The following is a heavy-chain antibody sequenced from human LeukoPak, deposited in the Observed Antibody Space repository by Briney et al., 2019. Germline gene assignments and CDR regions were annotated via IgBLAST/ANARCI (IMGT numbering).Heavy chain of an antibody. CDR2: ISSSSSYI. CDR1: GFTFSSYS. Sequence: TGGSLRLSCAASGFTFSSYSMNWVRQAPGKGLEWVSSISSSSSYIYYADSVKGRFTISRDNAKNSLYLQMNSLRAEDTAVYYCARDGRTNLRWFDPWGQGTLVTVSS. D-gene: IGHD1-26*01. CDR3: ARDGRTNLRWFDP. J-gene: IGHJ5*02. V-gene: IGHV3-21*01.